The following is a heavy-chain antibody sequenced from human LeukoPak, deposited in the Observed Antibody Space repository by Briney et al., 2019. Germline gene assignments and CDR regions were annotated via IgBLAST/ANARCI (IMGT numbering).Heavy chain of an antibody. D-gene: IGHD3-10*01. V-gene: IGHV3-23*01. CDR2: ISGSGGTT. J-gene: IGHJ4*02. CDR3: AKHRASGMWSDFDY. CDR1: GFTVSSNY. Sequence: PGGSLRLSCAASGFTVSSNYMSWVRQAPGKGLEWVSSISGSGGTTYYADSVQGRFTISRDNSKNTLYLQMNSLRAEDTASYYCAKHRASGMWSDFDYWGQGTLVTVSS.